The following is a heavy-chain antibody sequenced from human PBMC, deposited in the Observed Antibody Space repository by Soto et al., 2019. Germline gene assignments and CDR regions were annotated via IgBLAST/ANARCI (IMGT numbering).Heavy chain of an antibody. D-gene: IGHD4-17*01. V-gene: IGHV4-39*01. J-gene: IGHJ4*02. CDR2: IYYSGST. CDR3: ARVAVTTTYFDY. Sequence: SETLSLTCTVSGGSISSSSYYWGWIRQPPGKGLEWIGSIYYSGSTYYNTSLKSRVTISVDTSKNQFSLKLSSVTAADTAVYYCARVAVTTTYFDYWGQGTLVTV. CDR1: GGSISSSSYY.